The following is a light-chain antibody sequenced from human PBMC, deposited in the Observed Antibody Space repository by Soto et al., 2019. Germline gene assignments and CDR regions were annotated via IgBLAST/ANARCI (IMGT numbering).Light chain of an antibody. V-gene: IGKV3-15*01. CDR2: GAS. CDR1: QSVSSN. J-gene: IGKJ1*01. CDR3: QQYGASSWT. Sequence: EIVLTQSPATLSVSPGERATLSCRASQSVSSNLAWYQQKVGQAPRLLIYGASTRATGIPARFSGSGSGTDFTLTISRLEFEDFAVYYCQQYGASSWTFGQGTKVDI.